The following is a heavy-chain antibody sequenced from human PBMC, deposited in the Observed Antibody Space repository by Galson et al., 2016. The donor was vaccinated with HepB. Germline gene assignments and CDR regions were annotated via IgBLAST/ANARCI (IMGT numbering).Heavy chain of an antibody. Sequence: ETLSLTCAVYGESFTGNYWNWIRQSPEKGLEWIGEINHGGKTNYTPSLKSRVIISIDTSNNRVSLKLRSVTAADTAVYYCARHERLLSWFDPWGQGSLVTVSS. CDR2: INHGGKT. V-gene: IGHV4-34*01. J-gene: IGHJ5*02. D-gene: IGHD5-12*01. CDR1: GESFTGNY. CDR3: ARHERLLSWFDP.